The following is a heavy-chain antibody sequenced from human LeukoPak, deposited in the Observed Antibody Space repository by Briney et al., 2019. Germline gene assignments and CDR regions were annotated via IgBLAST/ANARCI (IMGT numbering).Heavy chain of an antibody. CDR1: GDTLTEIS. CDR2: LHPEDREV. J-gene: IGHJ4*02. CDR3: ATAEQLV. V-gene: IGHV1-24*01. Sequence: ASVKVSCRVSGDTLTEISIHWVRQTPGKGLEWMGGLHPEDREVIYAQKFQSRVTMTEDSSTDTAYMDLRSLRSEDTAVYYCATAEQLVWGQGTLVTVSS. D-gene: IGHD6-6*01.